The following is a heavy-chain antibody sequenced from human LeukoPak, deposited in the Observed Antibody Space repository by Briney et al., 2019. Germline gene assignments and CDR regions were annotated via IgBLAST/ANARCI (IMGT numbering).Heavy chain of an antibody. Sequence: SETLSLTCTVSGGSISSSSYYWGWIRQPPGKGLEWFGSIYYSGSTYYNPSLKSRVTISVDTSKNQFSLKMSSVTAADTAVCYCARLSRGRWVYYFDYWGQGTLVTVSS. J-gene: IGHJ4*02. D-gene: IGHD3-10*01. CDR2: IYYSGST. CDR3: ARLSRGRWVYYFDY. V-gene: IGHV4-39*01. CDR1: GGSISSSSYY.